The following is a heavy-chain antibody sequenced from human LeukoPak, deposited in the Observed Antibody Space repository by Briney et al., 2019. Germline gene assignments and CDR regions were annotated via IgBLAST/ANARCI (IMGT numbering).Heavy chain of an antibody. CDR3: VRGVGIYDSSGYFDC. V-gene: IGHV3-30-3*01. CDR2: ISYDGSNK. J-gene: IGHJ4*02. CDR1: GFTYSSCA. Sequence: PGGSLRLSCAASGFTYSSCAMHWVRQAPGKGLEWVATISYDGSNKYYADSVKGRFTISRDNSKNTLYLYMNSLRAEGTAVYYCVRGVGIYDSSGYFDCWGQGTLVTVSS. D-gene: IGHD3-22*01.